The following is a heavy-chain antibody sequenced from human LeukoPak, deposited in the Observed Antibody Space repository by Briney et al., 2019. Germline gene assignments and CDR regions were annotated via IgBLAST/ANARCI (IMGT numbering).Heavy chain of an antibody. Sequence: VASVKVSCKASGYTFTGYYMHWVRQAPGQGLEWMGWINPNSGGTNYAQKFQGRVTMTRDTSISTAYMELSRLRSDDTAVYYCARDNCSGGSCYSDYWGQGTLVTVSS. D-gene: IGHD2-15*01. V-gene: IGHV1-2*02. CDR3: ARDNCSGGSCYSDY. J-gene: IGHJ4*02. CDR2: INPNSGGT. CDR1: GYTFTGYY.